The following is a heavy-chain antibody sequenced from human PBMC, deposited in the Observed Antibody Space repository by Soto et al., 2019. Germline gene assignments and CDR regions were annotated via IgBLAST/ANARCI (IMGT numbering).Heavy chain of an antibody. CDR2: IIPIFGTA. V-gene: IGHV1-69*13. CDR3: ATVPTPVPPGSYYYHGMDD. Sequence: SVKVSCKASGGTFSSYAISWVRQAPGQGLEWMGGIIPIFGTANYAQKFQGRVTITADESTSTAYMELSSLRSEDTAVYSCATVPTPVPPGSYYYHGMDDSGQGTTVTASS. CDR1: GGTFSSYA. D-gene: IGHD2-2*01. J-gene: IGHJ6*02.